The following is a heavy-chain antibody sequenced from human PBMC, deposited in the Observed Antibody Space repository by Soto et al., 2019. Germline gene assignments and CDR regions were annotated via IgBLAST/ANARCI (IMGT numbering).Heavy chain of an antibody. J-gene: IGHJ4*02. V-gene: IGHV4-31*03. CDR2: IYYSGST. CDR1: GGSISTGGYY. Sequence: QVQLQESGPGLVKPSPTLSLTCTVSGGSISTGGYYWTWIRQHPGKGLEWIGYIYYSGSTSYNPSARSRVTISRDTSKNQFSLKRSFLTAADTAVYYCAIGLSVTLFDNRGQGTLVCVSS. CDR3: AIGLSVTLFDN. D-gene: IGHD4-17*01.